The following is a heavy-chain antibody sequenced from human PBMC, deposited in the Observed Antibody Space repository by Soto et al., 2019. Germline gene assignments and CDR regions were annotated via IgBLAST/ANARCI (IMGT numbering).Heavy chain of an antibody. J-gene: IGHJ6*02. CDR3: ARDIYGDYSPYYYYGMDV. D-gene: IGHD4-17*01. V-gene: IGHV3-30-3*01. CDR2: ISYDGSNK. Sequence: VAVISYDGSNKYYADSVKGRFTISRDNSKNTLYLQMNSLRAEDTAVYYCARDIYGDYSPYYYYGMDVWGQGTTVTVSS.